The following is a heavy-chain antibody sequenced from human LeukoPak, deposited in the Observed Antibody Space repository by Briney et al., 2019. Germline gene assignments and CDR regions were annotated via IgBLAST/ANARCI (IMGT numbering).Heavy chain of an antibody. CDR2: INQDATER. V-gene: IGHV3-7*01. CDR1: GFTFSSYA. Sequence: GGSLRLSCAASGFTFSSYAMHWVRLAPGKGLEWVANINQDATERYYVDSVKGRFTISRDNAKNSLYLQMNSLRVEDTAIYYCVKVAKFYYGSESYYFFEHWGQGTPVTASS. D-gene: IGHD3-10*01. CDR3: VKVAKFYYGSESYYFFEH. J-gene: IGHJ4*02.